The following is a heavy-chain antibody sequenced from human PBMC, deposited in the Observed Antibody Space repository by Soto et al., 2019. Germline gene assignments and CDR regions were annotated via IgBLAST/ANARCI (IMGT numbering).Heavy chain of an antibody. Sequence: QITLKESGPTLVKPTQTLTLTCTFSGFSLSTSGVGVGWIRQPPGKALEWLALIYWDDDKRYSPSLKSRLTITKHTSNHPVVLTMTNMYPVDTATYYCAHSNGGYSYPDWFDPWGQGTLVTVSS. CDR3: AHSNGGYSYPDWFDP. J-gene: IGHJ5*02. V-gene: IGHV2-5*02. CDR2: IYWDDDK. D-gene: IGHD5-18*01. CDR1: GFSLSTSGVG.